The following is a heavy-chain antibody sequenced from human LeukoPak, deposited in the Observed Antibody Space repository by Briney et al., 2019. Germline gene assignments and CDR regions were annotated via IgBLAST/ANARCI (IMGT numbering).Heavy chain of an antibody. Sequence: SETLSLTCAVYGGSFSGYYWSWIRQPPGRGLEWIGEINHSGSTNYNPSLKSRVTISVDTSKNQFSLKLSSVTAADTAVYYCARVGFTMIVLWGQGTLVTVSS. CDR2: INHSGST. V-gene: IGHV4-34*01. CDR1: GGSFSGYY. J-gene: IGHJ4*02. D-gene: IGHD3-22*01. CDR3: ARVGFTMIVL.